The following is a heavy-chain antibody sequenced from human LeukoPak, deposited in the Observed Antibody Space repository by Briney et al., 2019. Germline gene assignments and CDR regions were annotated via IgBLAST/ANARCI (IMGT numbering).Heavy chain of an antibody. CDR2: INPNSGGT. CDR1: GYTFIGYY. CDR3: ARDFSDYDDLNWFDP. J-gene: IGHJ5*02. V-gene: IGHV1-2*02. Sequence: ASVKVSCKASGYTFIGYYMHWVRQAPGQGLEWMGWINPNSGGTNYAQKFQGRVTMTRDTSISTAYMELSRLRSDDTAVYYCARDFSDYDDLNWFDPWGQGTLVTVSS. D-gene: IGHD4-17*01.